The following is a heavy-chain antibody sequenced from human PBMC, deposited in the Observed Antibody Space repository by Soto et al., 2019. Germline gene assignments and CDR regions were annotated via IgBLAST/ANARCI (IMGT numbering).Heavy chain of an antibody. V-gene: IGHV1-69*01. CDR3: ARGPRDYVWGSYRYEGGYYYYGMDV. Sequence: SSVKVACKASGGTFSSYAISWVRQAPGQGLEWMGGIIPIFGTANYAQKFQGRVTITADESTSTAYMELSSLRSEDTAVYYCARGPRDYVWGSYRYEGGYYYYGMDVWGQGTTVTVSS. J-gene: IGHJ6*02. D-gene: IGHD3-16*02. CDR2: IIPIFGTA. CDR1: GGTFSSYA.